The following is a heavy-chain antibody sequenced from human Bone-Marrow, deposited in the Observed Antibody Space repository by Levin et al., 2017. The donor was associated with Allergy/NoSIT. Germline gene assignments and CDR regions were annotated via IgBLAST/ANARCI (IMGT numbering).Heavy chain of an antibody. CDR3: ARDGVHDYAYYLDY. CDR2: ISSSSSYI. CDR1: GFTFSSYS. J-gene: IGHJ4*02. D-gene: IGHD4-17*01. Sequence: GGSLRLSCAASGFTFSSYSMNWVRQAPGKGLEWVSSISSSSSYIYYADSVKGRFTISRDNAKNSLYLQMNSLRAEDTAVYYCARDGVHDYAYYLDYWGQGTLVTVSS. V-gene: IGHV3-21*01.